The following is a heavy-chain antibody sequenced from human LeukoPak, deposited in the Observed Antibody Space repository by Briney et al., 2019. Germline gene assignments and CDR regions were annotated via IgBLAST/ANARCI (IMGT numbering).Heavy chain of an antibody. D-gene: IGHD3-10*02. CDR1: GFSVSNND. V-gene: IGHV3-66*01. CDR2: IYSGGGT. CDR3: AELGITMIGGV. J-gene: IGHJ6*04. Sequence: GGSLRLSCAASGFSVSNNDMSWVRQAPGKGLEWVSVIYSGGGTYYADSVKGRFTISRDNAKNSLYLQMNSLRAEDTAVYYCAELGITMIGGVWGKGTTVTISS.